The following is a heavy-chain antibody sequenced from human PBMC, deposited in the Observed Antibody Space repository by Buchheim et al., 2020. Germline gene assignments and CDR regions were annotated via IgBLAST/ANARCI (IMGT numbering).Heavy chain of an antibody. CDR2: IIPIFGTP. CDR1: GGTFNSDP. J-gene: IGHJ5*02. Sequence: QVQLVQSGAEVKKPGSSVKVSCKASGGTFNSDPISWVRQAPGQTFEWMGRIIPIFGTPTYEQKFQGRVTITADTSAETAYMDLRSLRFEDTAVYYCAREPGIAVSGTWWFDPWGQGTL. D-gene: IGHD6-13*01. CDR3: AREPGIAVSGTWWFDP. V-gene: IGHV1-69*14.